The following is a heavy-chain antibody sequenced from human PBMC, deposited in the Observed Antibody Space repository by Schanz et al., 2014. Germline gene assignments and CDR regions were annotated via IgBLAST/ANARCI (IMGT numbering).Heavy chain of an antibody. CDR1: GFTVSSDH. CDR3: AKDLLYGAPMPLNHLDY. D-gene: IGHD2-2*01. J-gene: IGHJ4*02. V-gene: IGHV3-66*01. Sequence: EVQLVESGGGFVQPGGSLGLSCVVSGFTVSSDHMSWVRQAPGKGLEWVSTIYASGATYYADSVKRRFTISRDNSKNTVYLQMNRLRAEDTAVYYCAKDLLYGAPMPLNHLDYWGQGTLVTVSS. CDR2: IYASGAT.